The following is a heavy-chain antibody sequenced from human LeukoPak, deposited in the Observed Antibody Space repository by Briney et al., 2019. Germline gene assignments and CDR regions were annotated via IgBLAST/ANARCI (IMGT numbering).Heavy chain of an antibody. CDR2: IIPIFGTA. Sequence: GASVKVSCKASGGTFSSYAISWVRQAPGQGLEWMGGIIPIFGTANYAQKFQGRVTITVDKSTSTAYMELRSLRSDDTAVYYCARVLGHIVVVTAITHDYWGQGTLVTVSS. V-gene: IGHV1-69*06. J-gene: IGHJ4*02. CDR3: ARVLGHIVVVTAITHDY. D-gene: IGHD2-21*02. CDR1: GGTFSSYA.